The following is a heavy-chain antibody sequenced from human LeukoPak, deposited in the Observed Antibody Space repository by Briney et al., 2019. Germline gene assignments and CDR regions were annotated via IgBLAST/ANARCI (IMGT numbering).Heavy chain of an antibody. CDR3: ARGLAAAGTPLDY. D-gene: IGHD6-13*01. V-gene: IGHV4-34*01. J-gene: IGHJ4*02. CDR2: INHSGST. CDR1: GGSFGGYY. Sequence: PSETLSLTCAVYGGSFGGYYWSWIRQPPGKGLEWIGEINHSGSTNYNPSLKSRVTISVDTSKNQFSLKLSSVTAADTAVYYCARGLAAAGTPLDYWGQGTLVTVSS.